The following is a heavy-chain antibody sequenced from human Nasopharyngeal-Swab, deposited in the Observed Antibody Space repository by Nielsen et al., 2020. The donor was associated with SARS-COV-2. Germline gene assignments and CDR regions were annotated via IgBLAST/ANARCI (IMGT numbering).Heavy chain of an antibody. V-gene: IGHV3-21*01. Sequence: GESLKISCAASGFTFSNYSMNWVRQAPGKRLEWVSSISSSTSYIYCADSVKGRFTISRDNAKNSLYLQMNSLRAEDTAVYYCARDGFGESPYYYYYGMDVWGQGTTVTVSS. D-gene: IGHD3-10*01. CDR3: ARDGFGESPYYYYYGMDV. CDR1: GFTFSNYS. J-gene: IGHJ6*02. CDR2: ISSSTSYI.